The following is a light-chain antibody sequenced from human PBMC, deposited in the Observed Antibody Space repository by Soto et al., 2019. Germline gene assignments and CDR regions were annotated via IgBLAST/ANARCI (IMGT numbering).Light chain of an antibody. CDR3: QQRSNWPPSIT. V-gene: IGKV3-11*01. J-gene: IGKJ5*01. CDR2: DAS. CDR1: QSVTTY. Sequence: EIVLTQSPATLSLSPGERANISCRASQSVTTYLAWYQQKPGQAPRLLIYDASDRATGIPARFSGSGSGTDFTLTISSLEPADFAVYYCQQRSNWPPSITVGQGTRLEIK.